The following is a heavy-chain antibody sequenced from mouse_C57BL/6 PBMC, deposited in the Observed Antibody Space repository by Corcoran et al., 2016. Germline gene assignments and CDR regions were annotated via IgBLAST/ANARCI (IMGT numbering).Heavy chain of an antibody. CDR2: INTYSGVP. Sequence: QIQLVQSGPELKKPGETVKISCKASGYTFTTYGMSWVKQAPGKGLKWMGWINTYSGVPTYADDFKGRFAFSLETSASTAYLQINNLKNEDTATYFCARSYSNYPWFAYWGQGTLVTVSA. J-gene: IGHJ3*01. CDR3: ARSYSNYPWFAY. D-gene: IGHD2-5*01. CDR1: GYTFTTYG. V-gene: IGHV9-3*01.